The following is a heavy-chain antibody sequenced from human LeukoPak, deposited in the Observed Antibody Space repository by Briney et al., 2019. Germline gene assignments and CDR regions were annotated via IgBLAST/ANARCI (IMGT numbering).Heavy chain of an antibody. D-gene: IGHD3-10*01. J-gene: IGHJ5*02. Sequence: ASVKVSCKVSGYTLTELSMHWVRQAPGKGLEWMGGFDPEDGETIYAQKFQGRVTMTEHTSTDTAYMVLSSLRSEDTAVYYCATGISITMVRANWFDPWGQGTLVTVSS. CDR1: GYTLTELS. CDR2: FDPEDGET. V-gene: IGHV1-24*01. CDR3: ATGISITMVRANWFDP.